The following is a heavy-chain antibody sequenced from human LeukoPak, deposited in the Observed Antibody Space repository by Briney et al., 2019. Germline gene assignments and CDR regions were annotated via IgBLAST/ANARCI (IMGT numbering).Heavy chain of an antibody. V-gene: IGHV3-30-3*01. CDR1: GFTFSSYA. J-gene: IGHJ4*02. Sequence: GGSLRLSCAASGFTFSSYAMHWVRQAPGKRLEWVAVISYDGTNKYYADSVKGRFTISRDNAKNSLYLQMNSLRTEDTAVYYCARHGPSYYFDYWGQGTLVTVSS. CDR2: ISYDGTNK. CDR3: ARHGPSYYFDY. D-gene: IGHD3-16*01.